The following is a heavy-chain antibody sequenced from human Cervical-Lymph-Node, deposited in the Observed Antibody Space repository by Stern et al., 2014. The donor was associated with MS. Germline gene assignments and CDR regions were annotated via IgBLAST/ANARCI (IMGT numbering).Heavy chain of an antibody. CDR2: ISWNSGVI. J-gene: IGHJ4*02. CDR1: GFTFENYA. CDR3: AKEDY. V-gene: IGHV3-9*01. Sequence: EVQLVESGGGLVRPGGSLTLSCTGSGFTFENYALHRVRQAPGKGLEWVSGISWNSGVIDYADSVKGRFTISRDNAKSSLYLQMNSLRAEDTALYYCAKEDYWGQGILVTVSS.